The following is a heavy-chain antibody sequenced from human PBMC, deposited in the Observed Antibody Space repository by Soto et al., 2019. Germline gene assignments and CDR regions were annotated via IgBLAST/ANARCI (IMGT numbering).Heavy chain of an antibody. V-gene: IGHV3-30*18. CDR3: AKDRRELRAYYYGMDV. J-gene: IGHJ6*02. CDR1: GFTFSSYG. CDR2: ISYDGSNK. D-gene: IGHD1-26*01. Sequence: GGSLRLSCAASGFTFSSYGMHWVRQAPGKGLEWVAVISYDGSNKYYADSVKGRFTISRDNSKNTLYLQMNSLRAVDPAVYYCAKDRRELRAYYYGMDVWGQGTTVTVSS.